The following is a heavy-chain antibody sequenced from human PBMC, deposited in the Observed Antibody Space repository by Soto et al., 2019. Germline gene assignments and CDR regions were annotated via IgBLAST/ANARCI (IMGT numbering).Heavy chain of an antibody. D-gene: IGHD3-3*01. J-gene: IGHJ6*02. CDR3: AREFWLRGWVSQSDGMDV. CDR1: GFTFGTYS. Sequence: GGSLRLSCAASGFTFGTYSMNWVRQAPGKGLEWVSGISGSSSYIYYADAVKCRFTISRDKANSIMYLQMTSLRAEDTALYYCAREFWLRGWVSQSDGMDVWGQGTTVTVSS. V-gene: IGHV3-21*01. CDR2: ISGSSSYI.